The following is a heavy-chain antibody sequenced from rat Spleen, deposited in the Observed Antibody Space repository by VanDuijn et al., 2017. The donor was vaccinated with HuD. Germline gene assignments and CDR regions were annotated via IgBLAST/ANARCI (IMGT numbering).Heavy chain of an antibody. CDR3: TTDPNPGPPDY. V-gene: IGHV5-29*01. CDR2: ISSDGGRN. D-gene: IGHD1-4*01. J-gene: IGHJ2*01. CDR1: GFTFNNYG. Sequence: EVQLVESGGGLVQPGRSLKLSCAASGFTFNNYGMAWVRQAPTKGLEWVAAISSDGGRNFYRDSVKGRFTISRDNAKSSLYLQMDSLRSEDTATYYCTTDPNPGPPDYWGQGVMVTVSS.